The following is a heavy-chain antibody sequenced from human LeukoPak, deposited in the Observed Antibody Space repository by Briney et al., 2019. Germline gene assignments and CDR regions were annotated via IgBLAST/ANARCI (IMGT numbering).Heavy chain of an antibody. Sequence: ASVKVSCTASGGTFSSYAISWVRQAPGQGLEWMGGIIPIFGTANYAQKFQGRVTITADESTSTAYMELSSLRSEDTAVYYCARVGWSSSARYFDYWGQGTLVTVSS. CDR2: IIPIFGTA. V-gene: IGHV1-69*13. D-gene: IGHD6-6*01. J-gene: IGHJ4*02. CDR1: GGTFSSYA. CDR3: ARVGWSSSARYFDY.